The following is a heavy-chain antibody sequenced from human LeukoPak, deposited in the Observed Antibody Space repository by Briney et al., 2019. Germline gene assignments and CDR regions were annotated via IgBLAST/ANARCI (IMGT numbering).Heavy chain of an antibody. V-gene: IGHV3-9*03. CDR2: ISWNSGSI. Sequence: PGGSLRLSRAASGFTFDDYAMHWVRQAPGKGLEWVSGISWNSGSIGYADSVKGRFTISRDNAKNSLYLQMNSPRAEDMALYYCARAYSSSSYFDYWGQGTLVTVSS. J-gene: IGHJ4*02. CDR1: GFTFDDYA. D-gene: IGHD6-6*01. CDR3: ARAYSSSSYFDY.